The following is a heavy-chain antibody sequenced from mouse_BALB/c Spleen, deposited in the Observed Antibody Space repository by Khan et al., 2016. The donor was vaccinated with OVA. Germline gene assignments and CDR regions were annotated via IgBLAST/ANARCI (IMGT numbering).Heavy chain of an antibody. CDR3: ARGNYYGYYFDY. V-gene: IGHV3-2*02. CDR2: ISYSDST. D-gene: IGHD1-1*01. CDR1: GYSITSNYA. J-gene: IGHJ2*01. Sequence: QLEESGPGLVKPSQSLSPTCTVTGYSITSNYAWNWIRQFPGNKLEWMGYISYSDSTSYNPSLKSRISITRDTSQNQFFLQLNSVTTEDTATYYCARGNYYGYYFDYWGQGTTLTVSS.